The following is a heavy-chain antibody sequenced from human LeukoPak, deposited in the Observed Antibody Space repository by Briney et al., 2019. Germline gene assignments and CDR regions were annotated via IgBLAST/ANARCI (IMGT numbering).Heavy chain of an antibody. CDR1: GFTFDDYA. CDR3: AKDRQYWQWRHFDY. V-gene: IGHV3-9*01. CDR2: ISWNSGSI. D-gene: IGHD6-19*01. Sequence: GRSLRLSCAASGFTFDDYAMHWVRQAPGKGLEWVSGISWNSGSIGYADSVKGRFTISRDNAKNSLYLQMNSLRAEDTAVYYCAKDRQYWQWRHFDYWGQGTLVTVSS. J-gene: IGHJ4*02.